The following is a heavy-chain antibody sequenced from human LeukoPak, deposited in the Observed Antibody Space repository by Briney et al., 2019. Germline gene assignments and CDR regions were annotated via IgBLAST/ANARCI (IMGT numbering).Heavy chain of an antibody. V-gene: IGHV3-15*07. CDR1: GFPFSNPC. Sequence: GGSLTLSCAASGFPFSNPCPNWVRHAPGPRLQWVGRIKSKPDGGTADYAAPVKGRFTISRDDSKNTLYLQMNSLKTEDTAVYYCTTDLTAAGLAYYYYGMDVWGQGTTVTVSS. D-gene: IGHD6-13*01. CDR3: TTDLTAAGLAYYYYGMDV. CDR2: IKSKPDGGTA. J-gene: IGHJ6*02.